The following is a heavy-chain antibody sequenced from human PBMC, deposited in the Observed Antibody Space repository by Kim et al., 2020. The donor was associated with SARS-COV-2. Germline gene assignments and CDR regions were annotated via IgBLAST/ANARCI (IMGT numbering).Heavy chain of an antibody. J-gene: IGHJ4*02. Sequence: SETLSLTCTVSGDSINGFFWSWIRQPAGEGLEWIGRIYPSGSTHYNTSLRSRVTLSVDTSTKQSSLKLTSMTAADTAVYYFARDTGRWYEYWCQGTLVTV. CDR2: IYPSGST. CDR1: GDSINGFF. D-gene: IGHD6-13*01. CDR3: ARDTGRWYEY. V-gene: IGHV4-4*07.